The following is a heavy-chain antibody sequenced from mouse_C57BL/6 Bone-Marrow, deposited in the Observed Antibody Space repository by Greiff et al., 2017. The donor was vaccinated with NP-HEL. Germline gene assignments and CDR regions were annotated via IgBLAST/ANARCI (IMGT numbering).Heavy chain of an antibody. V-gene: IGHV5-6*01. J-gene: IGHJ3*01. Sequence: EVQGVESGGDLVKPGGSLKLSCAASGFTFSSYGMSWVRQTPDKRLEWVATISSGGSYTYYPDSVKGRFTISRDNAKNTLYLQMSRLKSEDTAMYYCARDGYDCAYWGQGTLVTVSA. CDR1: GFTFSSYG. CDR2: ISSGGSYT. CDR3: ARDGYDCAY. D-gene: IGHD2-2*01.